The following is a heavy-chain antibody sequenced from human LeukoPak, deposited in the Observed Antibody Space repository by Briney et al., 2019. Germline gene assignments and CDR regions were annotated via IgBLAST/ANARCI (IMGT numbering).Heavy chain of an antibody. CDR3: ASHPWGGPH. Sequence: SETLSLTCAVYGGSFSSYYWTWIRQPPGKGLEWIGEINHSGSTNYNPSLKSRVTISVDTSKNQCSLKLSSVTAADTAVYYWASHPWGGPHWGQGPLVIVS. CDR2: INHSGST. CDR1: GGSFSSYY. D-gene: IGHD3-16*01. J-gene: IGHJ4*02. V-gene: IGHV4-34*01.